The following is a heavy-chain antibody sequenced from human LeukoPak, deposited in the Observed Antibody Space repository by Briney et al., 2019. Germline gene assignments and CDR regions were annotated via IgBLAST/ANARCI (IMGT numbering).Heavy chain of an antibody. V-gene: IGHV4-39*01. CDR1: GGSISSSSYY. J-gene: IGHJ4*02. CDR2: ISYSGST. CDR3: ARQNLRNGYLNY. Sequence: SETLSLTCTVSGGSISSSSYYWGWIRQPPGTGLDWMGSISYSGSTYYNPSLKSRVTISVDTSKNQFSLKLNSVTAADTAMYYCARQNLRNGYLNYWGQGTLVTVSS. D-gene: IGHD3-3*01.